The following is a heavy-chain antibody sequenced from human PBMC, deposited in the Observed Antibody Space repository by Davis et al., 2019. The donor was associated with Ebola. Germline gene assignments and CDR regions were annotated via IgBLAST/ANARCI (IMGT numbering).Heavy chain of an antibody. D-gene: IGHD2-15*01. J-gene: IGHJ6*02. CDR3: ARDFQYGSGGSCYYYGMDV. V-gene: IGHV3-23*01. CDR2: ISGSGGST. CDR1: GFTFSSYA. Sequence: GESLKISCAASGFTFSSYAMSWVRQAPGKGLEWVSAISGSGGSTYYADSVKGRFTISRDNSKNTLYLQMNSLRAEDTAVYYCARDFQYGSGGSCYYYGMDVWGQGTTVTVSS.